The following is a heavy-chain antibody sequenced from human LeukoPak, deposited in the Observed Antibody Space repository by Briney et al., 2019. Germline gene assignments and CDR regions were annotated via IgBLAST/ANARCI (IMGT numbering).Heavy chain of an antibody. J-gene: IGHJ6*02. D-gene: IGHD5-18*01. V-gene: IGHV1-69*13. CDR2: IIPIFGTA. CDR1: GGTFSSYA. CDR3: ASSGYSYLTYYYGMDV. Sequence: SVKVSCKASGGTFSSYAISWVRQAPGQGLEWMGGIIPIFGTANYAQKFQGRVTITADESTSTAYMELSSLRSEDTAVYYCASSGYSYLTYYYGMDVWGQGTTVTVSS.